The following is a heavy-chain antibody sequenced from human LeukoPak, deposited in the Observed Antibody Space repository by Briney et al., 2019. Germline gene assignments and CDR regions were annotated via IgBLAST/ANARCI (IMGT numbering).Heavy chain of an antibody. V-gene: IGHV3-74*01. D-gene: IGHD1-26*01. CDR3: VRGNSGSYKAFDY. CDR2: IISDGTDT. CDR1: GFIFSSYW. Sequence: GGSLRLSCAASGFIFSSYWMYWVRQAPGKGLVWVSRIISDGTDTTYADSVKGRFTVSRDNAKNTLYLQMKSLRAEDTAIYYCVRGNSGSYKAFDYWGLGTLVTVSS. J-gene: IGHJ4*02.